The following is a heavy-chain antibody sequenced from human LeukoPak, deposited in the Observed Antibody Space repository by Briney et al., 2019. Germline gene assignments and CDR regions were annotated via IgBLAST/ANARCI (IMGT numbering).Heavy chain of an antibody. CDR2: INPNSGGT. Sequence: GASVKVSCKASGYTFTGYYMHWVRQAPGQGLEWMGWINPNSGGTNYAQKFQGRVTMTRDTSISTAYMELSRLRSDDTAVYYCARGSAAAAGDAFDIWGQGTMVTVSS. CDR3: ARGSAAAAGDAFDI. CDR1: GYTFTGYY. D-gene: IGHD6-13*01. J-gene: IGHJ3*02. V-gene: IGHV1-2*02.